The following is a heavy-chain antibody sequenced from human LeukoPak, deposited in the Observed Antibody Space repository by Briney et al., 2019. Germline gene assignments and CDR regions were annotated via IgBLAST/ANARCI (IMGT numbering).Heavy chain of an antibody. V-gene: IGHV3-33*01. Sequence: GRSLRLSCAASGFTFSSYGMHWVRQAPGKGLERVAVIWYDGSNKYYADSVKGRFTISRDNSKNTLYLQMNSLRAEDTAVYYCARDGYDGAFDIWGQGTMVTVSS. CDR1: GFTFSSYG. J-gene: IGHJ3*02. CDR3: ARDGYDGAFDI. D-gene: IGHD5-12*01. CDR2: IWYDGSNK.